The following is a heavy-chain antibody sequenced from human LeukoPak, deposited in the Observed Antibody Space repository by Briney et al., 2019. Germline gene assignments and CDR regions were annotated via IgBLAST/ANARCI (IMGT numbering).Heavy chain of an antibody. CDR2: IDSTNSPI. J-gene: IGHJ4*02. CDR3: TRQGIFGEVDY. Sequence: PGGSLRLSCAASGFTFSRYSINWVRQAPGRGLEWVSYIDSTNSPIHYARSVKGRFTVSRDNAKSSLYLQMNSLRAEDTAVYYCTRQGIFGEVDYWGQGIQVTVSS. D-gene: IGHD3-10*01. CDR1: GFTFSRYS. V-gene: IGHV3-48*04.